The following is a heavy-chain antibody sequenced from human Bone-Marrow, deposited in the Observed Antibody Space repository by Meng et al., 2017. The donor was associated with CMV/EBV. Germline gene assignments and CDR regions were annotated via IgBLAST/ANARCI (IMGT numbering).Heavy chain of an antibody. CDR1: GFTFSTYW. J-gene: IGHJ4*02. Sequence: GGSLRLSCAASGFTFSTYWMHWVRQAPGKGLVWVSRINSDGSSTSYADSVKGRFTISRDNSKNTLYLQMNSLRAEDTAVYYCAKDVGCTNGVCPLDYWGQGTLVTVSS. CDR2: INSDGSST. D-gene: IGHD2-8*01. CDR3: AKDVGCTNGVCPLDY. V-gene: IGHV3-74*01.